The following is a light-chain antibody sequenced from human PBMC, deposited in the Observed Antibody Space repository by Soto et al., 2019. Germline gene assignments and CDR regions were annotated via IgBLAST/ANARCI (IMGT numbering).Light chain of an antibody. V-gene: IGKV3-20*01. J-gene: IGKJ1*01. CDR2: GAS. CDR1: QSVRSSY. CDR3: QQDDDSLRT. Sequence: EIVLTQSPGTLSLSPGERATLSCRASQSVRSSYLAWYQQKPGQAPRLLIYGASSRATGIPNRFSGSGSGTDFTLTISRLEPEDFAVYYCQQDDDSLRTFGQGTKVEIK.